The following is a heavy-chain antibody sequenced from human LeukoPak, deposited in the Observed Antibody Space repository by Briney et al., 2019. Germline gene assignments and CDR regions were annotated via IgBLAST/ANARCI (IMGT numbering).Heavy chain of an antibody. V-gene: IGHV3-48*02. CDR1: GFIFSNYP. D-gene: IGHD4-17*01. CDR3: ATGSHYAFDF. Sequence: GGSLRLSCAASGFIFSNYPMNWVRQAPGKGLEWVSNVRPGDSARSYADSVRGRFTISRDDAKNSLYLQMNSLRDEDTAVYYCATGSHYAFDFWGLGTLVTVSS. CDR2: VRPGDSAR. J-gene: IGHJ4*02.